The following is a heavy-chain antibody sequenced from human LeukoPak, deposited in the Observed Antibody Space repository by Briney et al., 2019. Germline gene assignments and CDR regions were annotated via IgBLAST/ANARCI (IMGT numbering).Heavy chain of an antibody. CDR3: ARIVVVAATYYMDV. CDR2: ISGYNGNT. D-gene: IGHD2-15*01. V-gene: IGHV1-18*01. CDR1: GYTFTTYN. Sequence: ASVKVSCKASGYTFTTYNINWVRQAPGQGLEWMGWISGYNGNTNYAQKLQGRVTMTTDTSTSTAYMELRSLRSDDTAVYYCARIVVVAATYYMDVWGKGTTVTISS. J-gene: IGHJ6*03.